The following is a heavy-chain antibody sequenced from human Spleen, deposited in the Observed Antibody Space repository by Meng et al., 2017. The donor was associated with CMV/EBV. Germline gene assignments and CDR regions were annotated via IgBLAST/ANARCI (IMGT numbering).Heavy chain of an antibody. V-gene: IGHV1-2*02. CDR2: INPNSGDT. D-gene: IGHD4-17*01. J-gene: IGHJ5*02. Sequence: QVQRVQSGAELRKPGASVKVSCKASGDTFTDYYMHWVRQAPGQGLEWMGCINPNSGDTNYAQKFQGRVTMTRDTSISTAYMELSRLRSDDTAVYYCTRDAHLTTVTPNWFDPWGQGTRVTVS. CDR3: TRDAHLTTVTPNWFDP. CDR1: GDTFTDYY.